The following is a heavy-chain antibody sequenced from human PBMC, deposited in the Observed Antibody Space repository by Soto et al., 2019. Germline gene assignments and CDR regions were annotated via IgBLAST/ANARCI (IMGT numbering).Heavy chain of an antibody. D-gene: IGHD2-2*03. CDR3: ARLDIVVVPAAMPPLLIDY. CDR1: GGSISSYY. J-gene: IGHJ4*02. CDR2: IYYSGST. V-gene: IGHV4-59*01. Sequence: SETLSLTCTVSGGSISSYYWSWIRQPPGKGLEWIGYIYYSGSTNYNPSLKSRVAISVDTSKNQFSLKLSSVTAADTAVYYCARLDIVVVPAAMPPLLIDYWGQGTLVTAPQ.